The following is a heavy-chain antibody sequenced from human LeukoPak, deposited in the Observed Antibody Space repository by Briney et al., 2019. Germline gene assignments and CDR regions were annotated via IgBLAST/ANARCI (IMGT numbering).Heavy chain of an antibody. J-gene: IGHJ4*02. CDR1: GFTFSSYG. CDR3: AKSGDPFDY. CDR2: ISYDGSNK. V-gene: IGHV3-30*18. Sequence: PGGSLRLSCAASGFTFSSYGKHWVRQAPGKGLEWVAVISYDGSNKYYADSVKGRFTISRDNSKNTLYLQMNSLRAEDTAVYYCAKSGDPFDYWGQGTLVTVSS. D-gene: IGHD4-17*01.